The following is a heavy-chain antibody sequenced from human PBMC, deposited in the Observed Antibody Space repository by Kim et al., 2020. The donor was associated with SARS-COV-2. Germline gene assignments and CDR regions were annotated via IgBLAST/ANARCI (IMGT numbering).Heavy chain of an antibody. J-gene: IGHJ3*02. V-gene: IGHV3-66*04. D-gene: IGHD1-26*01. CDR2: GGST. Sequence: GGSTYYADSVKGRFTISRDNSKNTLYLQMNSLRAEDTAVYYCATLLDFDIWGQGTMVTVSS. CDR3: ATLLDFDI.